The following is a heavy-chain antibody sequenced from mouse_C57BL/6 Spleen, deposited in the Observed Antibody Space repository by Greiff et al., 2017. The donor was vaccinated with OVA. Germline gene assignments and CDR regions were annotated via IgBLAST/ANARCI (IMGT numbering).Heavy chain of an antibody. D-gene: IGHD2-4*01. CDR3: TRDPDYYDYGRYFDV. Sequence: EVQGVESGEGLVKPGGSLKLSCAASGFTFSSYAMSWVRQTPEKRLEWVAYISSGGDYIYYADTVKGRFTISRDNARNTLYLQMSSLKSEDTAMYYCTRDPDYYDYGRYFDVWGTGTTVTVSS. V-gene: IGHV5-9-1*02. CDR2: ISSGGDYI. CDR1: GFTFSSYA. J-gene: IGHJ1*03.